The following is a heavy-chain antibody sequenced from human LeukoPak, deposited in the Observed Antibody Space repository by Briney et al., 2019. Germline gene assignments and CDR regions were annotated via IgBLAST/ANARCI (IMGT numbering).Heavy chain of an antibody. J-gene: IGHJ6*03. CDR1: GFTFSSDA. CDR2: ISHIGGST. CDR3: AKGGWLGIFQNYYMDV. Sequence: GGSLRLSCAASGFTFSSDAMSRVRQAPGKGLEWVSAISHIGGSTYYADSVKGRFTISRDNSKNTLYLQMNTLRSEDTATYYCAKGGWLGIFQNYYMDVWGKGTTVTVSS. V-gene: IGHV3-23*01. D-gene: IGHD6-19*01.